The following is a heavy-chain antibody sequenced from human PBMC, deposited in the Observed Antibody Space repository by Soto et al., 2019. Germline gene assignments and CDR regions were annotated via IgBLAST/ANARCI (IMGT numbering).Heavy chain of an antibody. Sequence: PVWSLRLSCASSSFDFSNYAMSLVLNSPGKGLECVSHITASGATTYYADSVKGRFTISRDNSKNTLYLHMSALRVEDTAIFFCAKDRASGSGSCYESWGQGTLVTVSS. V-gene: IGHV3-23*01. CDR2: ITASGATT. CDR1: SFDFSNYA. J-gene: IGHJ5*02. D-gene: IGHD5-18*01. CDR3: AKDRASGSGSCYES.